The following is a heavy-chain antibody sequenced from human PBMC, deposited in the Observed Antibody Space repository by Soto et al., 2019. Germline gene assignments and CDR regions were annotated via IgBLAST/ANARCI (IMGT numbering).Heavy chain of an antibody. CDR1: GGTFSSYA. CDR3: ARDRESSGWYFFDI. D-gene: IGHD6-19*01. J-gene: IGHJ3*02. Sequence: GASVKVSCKASGGTFSSYAISWVRQAPGQGLKWMGGIIPIFGTANYAQKFQGRVTITADESTSTAYMELSSLRSEDTAVYYCARDRESSGWYFFDIWGQGTMVTVSS. CDR2: IIPIFGTA. V-gene: IGHV1-69*13.